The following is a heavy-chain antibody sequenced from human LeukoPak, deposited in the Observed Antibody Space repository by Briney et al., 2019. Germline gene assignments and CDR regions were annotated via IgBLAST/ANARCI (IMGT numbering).Heavy chain of an antibody. CDR1: GYTFTGYY. CDR3: ARADQWLRDAFDI. Sequence: ASVKVSCKASGYTFTGYYMHWVRQAPGQGLEWMGWINPNSGGTNYAQKFQGRVTMTRDTAISTAYMELSRLRSDDTAVYYCARADQWLRDAFDIWGQGTMVTVSS. V-gene: IGHV1-2*02. J-gene: IGHJ3*02. D-gene: IGHD5-12*01. CDR2: INPNSGGT.